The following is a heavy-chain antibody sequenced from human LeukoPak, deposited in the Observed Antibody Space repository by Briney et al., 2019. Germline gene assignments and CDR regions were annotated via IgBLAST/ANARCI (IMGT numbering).Heavy chain of an antibody. J-gene: IGHJ4*02. Sequence: GGSLRLSCAASGFTFSSHVMSWGRQAPGKGLEWVSAISGSGGSTYYADSVKGRFTISRDNSKNTLYLQMNSLRAEDTAVYYCAKAPYGPFPFDYWGQGTLVTVSS. CDR1: GFTFSSHV. D-gene: IGHD3-10*01. CDR2: ISGSGGST. V-gene: IGHV3-23*01. CDR3: AKAPYGPFPFDY.